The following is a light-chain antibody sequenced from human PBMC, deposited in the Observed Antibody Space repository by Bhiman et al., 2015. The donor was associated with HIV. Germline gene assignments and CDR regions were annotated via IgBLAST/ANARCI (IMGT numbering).Light chain of an antibody. Sequence: SELTQPPSVSVSPGQTARITCSGDALPNQYAYWYQQRPGQAPVLVIFEDDKRPSGIPERFSGSNSGNTATLTISGTQAMDEADYYCQAWDSSAYVFGTGTKVTVL. J-gene: IGLJ1*01. CDR1: ALPNQY. CDR3: QAWDSSAYV. V-gene: IGLV3-1*01. CDR2: EDD.